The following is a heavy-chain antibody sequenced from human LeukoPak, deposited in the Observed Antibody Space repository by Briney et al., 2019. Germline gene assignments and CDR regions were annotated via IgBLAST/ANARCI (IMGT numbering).Heavy chain of an antibody. D-gene: IGHD1-26*01. V-gene: IGHV3-23*01. J-gene: IGHJ4*02. CDR3: AKDAAWFGGSYVSFDH. CDR2: IRGSGGST. CDR1: GYTFSTYA. Sequence: PGGSLRLSCAASGYTFSTYAMSWVPQAPGKGLEWVSAIRGSGGSTYNADSVKRRFTISRDNSKNTLYLQMYSLRAEDTAIYYCAKDAAWFGGSYVSFDHWGPGTLVTVSS.